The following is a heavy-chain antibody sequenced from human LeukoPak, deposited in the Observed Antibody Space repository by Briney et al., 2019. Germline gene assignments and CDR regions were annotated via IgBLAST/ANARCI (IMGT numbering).Heavy chain of an antibody. CDR2: IYYSGST. J-gene: IGHJ3*02. D-gene: IGHD3-22*01. V-gene: IGHV4-31*03. Sequence: SETLSLTCTVSGGSISSGGYYWSWIRQHPGKGLEWIGYIYYSGSTYYNPSLKSRVTISVDTSKNQFSLKLSSVTAADTAVYYCARGSLADYYDSSGYYPIDAFDILGQGTMVTVSS. CDR3: ARGSLADYYDSSGYYPIDAFDI. CDR1: GGSISSGGYY.